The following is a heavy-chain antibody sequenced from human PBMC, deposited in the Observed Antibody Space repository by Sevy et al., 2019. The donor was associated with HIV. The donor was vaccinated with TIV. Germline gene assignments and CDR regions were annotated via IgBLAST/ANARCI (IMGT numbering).Heavy chain of an antibody. CDR1: GYTFTGDY. Sequence: ASVKVSCKASGYTFTGDYLHWVRQAPGHGLEWMGRVFPNSGGTNYAQKFQGRVTMTRDTSISTAYMELGRLRSDDTAVYYCARGGGGGTTNSGMDVWGQGTTVTVSS. J-gene: IGHJ6*02. V-gene: IGHV1-2*06. CDR2: VFPNSGGT. D-gene: IGHD1-7*01. CDR3: ARGGGGGTTNSGMDV.